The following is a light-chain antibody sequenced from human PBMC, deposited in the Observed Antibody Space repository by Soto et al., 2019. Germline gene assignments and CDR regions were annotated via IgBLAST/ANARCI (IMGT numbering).Light chain of an antibody. CDR2: DVS. Sequence: QSALTQPRSVSGSPGQSVTISCTGTSSDVGGYNSVSWYQHHPGKAPKVIIYDVSKRPSGVPDRFSGSKSGNTASLTISGLQAEDEADYYCCSYAGSYTFGFGGGTKLTVL. V-gene: IGLV2-11*01. CDR3: CSYAGSYTFG. J-gene: IGLJ2*01. CDR1: SSDVGGYNS.